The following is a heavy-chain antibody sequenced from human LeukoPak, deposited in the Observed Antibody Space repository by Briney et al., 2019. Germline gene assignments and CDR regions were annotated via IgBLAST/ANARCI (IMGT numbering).Heavy chain of an antibody. CDR3: ARDGDITPTDV. D-gene: IGHD2-15*01. CDR2: IWYDGSNK. Sequence: GGSLRLSCAASGFTFSTYEMNWVRQGPGKGLEWVAVIWYDGSNKYYADSVKGRFTISRDNSKNTLYLQMNSLRAEDTAVYYCARDGDITPTDVWGQGTTVTVSS. CDR1: GFTFSTYE. J-gene: IGHJ6*02. V-gene: IGHV3-33*08.